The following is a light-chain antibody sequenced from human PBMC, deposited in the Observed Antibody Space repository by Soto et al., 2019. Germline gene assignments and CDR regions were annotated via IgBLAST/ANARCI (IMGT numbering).Light chain of an antibody. CDR3: QYYDSFRT. CDR1: QSVINY. J-gene: IGKJ1*01. V-gene: IGKV3-11*01. CDR2: DTS. Sequence: EIVLTQSPATLSLSPGERATLSCRASQSVINYLAWYQQKPGQAPRLLIYDTSNRATGIPARFSGSGSGTDFTLIISSLEPEDFAVYYCQYYDSFRTFGQGTKVEIK.